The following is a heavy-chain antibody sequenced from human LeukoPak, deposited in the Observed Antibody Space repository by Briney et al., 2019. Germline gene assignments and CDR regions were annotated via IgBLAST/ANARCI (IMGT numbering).Heavy chain of an antibody. Sequence: PSETLSLTCAVYGGSFSGHYWSWIRQPPRKGLEWIGEINHSGSTNYSPSLKSRVTISLDTSKNQFSLKLTSVTAADTAVYYCASRGRWGQGTLVTVTS. D-gene: IGHD5-24*01. CDR3: ASRGR. CDR2: INHSGST. CDR1: GGSFSGHY. J-gene: IGHJ4*02. V-gene: IGHV4-34*01.